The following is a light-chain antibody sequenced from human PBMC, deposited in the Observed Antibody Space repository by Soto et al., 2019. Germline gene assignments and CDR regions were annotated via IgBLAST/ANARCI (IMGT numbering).Light chain of an antibody. Sequence: EVVMTQSPATLSVSPGERATLSFRASQSVGSYLAWYQQKPGQAPRLLMYGASTRATGVPARFSGSGSGTEFTLTISSLQSEDFAVYSCQQYTNWPWVTFGQGTMLEIK. V-gene: IGKV3-15*01. CDR3: QQYTNWPWVT. J-gene: IGKJ2*01. CDR2: GAS. CDR1: QSVGSY.